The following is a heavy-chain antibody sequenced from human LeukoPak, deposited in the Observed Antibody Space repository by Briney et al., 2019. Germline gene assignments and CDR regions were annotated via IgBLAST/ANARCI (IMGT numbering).Heavy chain of an antibody. CDR1: GFTFSSYW. D-gene: IGHD3-9*01. CDR3: ARVRYFDPTASYCYGMDV. J-gene: IGHJ6*01. CDR2: VNRDGSTT. Sequence: PGGSLRLSCSASGFTFSSYWMHWVRQPLGQGLVWVSRVNRDGSTTNYAGSVKGRFTISRDNAKNTLYLQVNSLRAEDTAIYYCARVRYFDPTASYCYGMDVWGQGTTVTVSS. V-gene: IGHV3-74*01.